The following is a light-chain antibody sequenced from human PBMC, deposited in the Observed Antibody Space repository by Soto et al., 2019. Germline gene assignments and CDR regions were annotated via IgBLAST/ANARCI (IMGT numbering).Light chain of an antibody. J-gene: IGKJ4*01. CDR3: QKYNSVPLT. Sequence: DIPITQYPSSLSASVGDRVTITCRASQGISHYLAWYQQKPGKVPKLLIYAASTLQSGVPSRFSGSGSGTDFTLTISSLQPEDVATYYCQKYNSVPLTFGGGTKVEIK. V-gene: IGKV1-27*01. CDR1: QGISHY. CDR2: AAS.